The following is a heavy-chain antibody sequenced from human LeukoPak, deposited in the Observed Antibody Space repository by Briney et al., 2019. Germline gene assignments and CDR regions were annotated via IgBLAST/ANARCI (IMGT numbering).Heavy chain of an antibody. J-gene: IGHJ3*02. CDR3: ARTAHFYSNGFDI. CDR2: SLFDGNIK. CDR1: GFTFSTYA. D-gene: IGHD6-13*01. V-gene: IGHV3-30-3*01. Sequence: GGSLRLSCTASGFTFSTYAMQWVRQAPGKGLEWVALSLFDGNIKYYADSVKGRFTISRDNSKNTLYLQMNSLRPEDTALYYCARTAHFYSNGFDIWGQGTMVTVSS.